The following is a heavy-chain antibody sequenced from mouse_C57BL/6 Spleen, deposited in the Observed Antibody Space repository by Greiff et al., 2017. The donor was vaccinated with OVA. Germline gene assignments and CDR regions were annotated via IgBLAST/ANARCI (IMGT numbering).Heavy chain of an antibody. CDR3: ARSDSSGPFDY. J-gene: IGHJ2*01. D-gene: IGHD3-2*02. CDR1: GYAFSSSW. CDR2: IYPGDGDT. Sequence: VQLQQSGPELVKPGASVKISCKASGYAFSSSWMNWVKQRPGKGLEWIGRIYPGDGDTNYNGKFKGKATLTADKSSSTAYMQLSSLTSEDSAVYFCARSDSSGPFDYWGQGTTLTVSS. V-gene: IGHV1-82*01.